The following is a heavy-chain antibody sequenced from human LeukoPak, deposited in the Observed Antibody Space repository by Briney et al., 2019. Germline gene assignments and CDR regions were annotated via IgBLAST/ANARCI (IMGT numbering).Heavy chain of an antibody. CDR2: IYTDGRT. CDR3: ARGGNYHPTHSYFYQYMDV. CDR1: GGSMSSYY. V-gene: IGHV4-4*07. J-gene: IGHJ6*03. Sequence: SETLSLTCTVSGGSMSSYYWSWIRQPAGKGLEWIGRIYTDGRTKYTSSLKSRATISVDTSKNQFSLKLSSVTAADTAVYYCARGGNYHPTHSYFYQYMDVWGKGTTVTVS. D-gene: IGHD1-26*01.